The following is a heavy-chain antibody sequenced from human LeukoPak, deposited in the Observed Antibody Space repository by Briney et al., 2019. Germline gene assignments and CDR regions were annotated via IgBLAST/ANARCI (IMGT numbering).Heavy chain of an antibody. CDR3: AKDLHGSRKDAFDI. CDR2: ISWNSGSI. D-gene: IGHD1-26*01. Sequence: GGSLRLSCAASGFTFDDYAMHWVRQAPGKGLEWVSGISWNSGSIGYADSVKGRFTISRDNAKNSLYLQMNSLRAEDTALYYCAKDLHGSRKDAFDIWGQGTMVTVSS. J-gene: IGHJ3*02. CDR1: GFTFDDYA. V-gene: IGHV3-9*01.